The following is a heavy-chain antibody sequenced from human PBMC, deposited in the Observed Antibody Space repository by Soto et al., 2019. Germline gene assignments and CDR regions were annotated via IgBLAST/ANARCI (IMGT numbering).Heavy chain of an antibody. V-gene: IGHV3-9*01. CDR3: AKDRGGHSSADWYFDL. J-gene: IGHJ2*01. Sequence: EVQLVESGGGLVQPGRSLRLSCAASGFTFDDYAMHWVRQAPGKGLEWVSGISWNSGSIGYADSVKGRFTISSDNAKNSLYLQMNSLRAEDTALYYCAKDRGGHSSADWYFDLWGRGTLVTVSS. CDR2: ISWNSGSI. D-gene: IGHD6-19*01. CDR1: GFTFDDYA.